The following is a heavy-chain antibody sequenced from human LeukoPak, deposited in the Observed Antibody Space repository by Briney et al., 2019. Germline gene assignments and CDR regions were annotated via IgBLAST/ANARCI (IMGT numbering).Heavy chain of an antibody. Sequence: SVKVSCKASGYTFTGYFMHWVRQAPGQGLEWMGRIIPILGIANYAQKFQGRVTITADKSTSTAYMELSSLRSEDTAVYYCASLIQGIAAAGTIFDYWGQGTLVTVSS. V-gene: IGHV1-69*02. CDR2: IIPILGIA. CDR3: ASLIQGIAAAGTIFDY. CDR1: GYTFTGYF. J-gene: IGHJ4*02. D-gene: IGHD6-13*01.